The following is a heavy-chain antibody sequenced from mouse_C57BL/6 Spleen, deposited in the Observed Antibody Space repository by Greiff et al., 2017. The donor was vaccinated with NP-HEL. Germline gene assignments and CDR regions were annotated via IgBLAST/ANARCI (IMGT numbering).Heavy chain of an antibody. J-gene: IGHJ4*01. V-gene: IGHV5-17*01. Sequence: DVKLQESGGGLVKPGGSLKLSCAASGFTFSDYGMHWVRQAPEKGLEWVAYISSGSSTIYYADTVKGRFTISRDNAKNTLFLQMTSLRSEDTAMYYCAITAQATDMDYWGQGTSVTVSS. CDR2: ISSGSSTI. D-gene: IGHD3-2*02. CDR3: AITAQATDMDY. CDR1: GFTFSDYG.